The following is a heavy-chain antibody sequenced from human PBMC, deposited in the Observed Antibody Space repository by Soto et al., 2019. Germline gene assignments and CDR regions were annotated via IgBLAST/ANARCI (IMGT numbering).Heavy chain of an antibody. D-gene: IGHD6-6*01. Sequence: QVQLVQSGAEVKKPGSSVNVSCKASGGTFSSYAISWVRQAPGQGLEWMGGLIPIFGTANYAQKFQGRVTITADKSTSTAYMELSSLRSEDTAVYYCARGGDSSSSLGYYDGMDVWGQGTTVTVSS. J-gene: IGHJ6*02. V-gene: IGHV1-69*06. CDR3: ARGGDSSSSLGYYDGMDV. CDR2: LIPIFGTA. CDR1: GGTFSSYA.